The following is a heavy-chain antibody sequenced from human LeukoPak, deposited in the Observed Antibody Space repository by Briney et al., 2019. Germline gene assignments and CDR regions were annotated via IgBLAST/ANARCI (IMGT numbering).Heavy chain of an antibody. CDR1: GGSFSGYY. CDR3: ARGIVVVPAALFP. D-gene: IGHD2-2*01. J-gene: IGHJ5*02. V-gene: IGHV4-34*01. Sequence: SETLSLTCAVYGGSFSGYYWSWIRQPPGKGLEWIGEINHSGSTNYNPSLKSRVTISVDTSKNQFSLKLSSVTAADTAVYYRARGIVVVPAALFPWGQGTLVTVSS. CDR2: INHSGST.